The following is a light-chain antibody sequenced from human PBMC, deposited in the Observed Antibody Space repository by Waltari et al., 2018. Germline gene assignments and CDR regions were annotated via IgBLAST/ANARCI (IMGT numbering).Light chain of an antibody. J-gene: IGLJ1*01. V-gene: IGLV2-23*01. Sequence: QSALTQPASVSGSPGQSLTLSCTGTSSDVGGYNLVSWYQQHPGKAPKFIIYEGSKRPSGVSTRFSGSKSGNTASLTISGLQAEDEADYYYCSYAGSRTFVFGTGTKVTVL. CDR2: EGS. CDR3: CSYAGSRTFV. CDR1: SSDVGGYNL.